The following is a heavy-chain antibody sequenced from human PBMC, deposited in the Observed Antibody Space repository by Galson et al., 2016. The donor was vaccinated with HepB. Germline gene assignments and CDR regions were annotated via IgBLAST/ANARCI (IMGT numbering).Heavy chain of an antibody. CDR3: ASLFYASGSDRDAFDI. CDR1: GASMISYY. V-gene: IGHV4-59*01. D-gene: IGHD3-10*01. Sequence: SETLSLTCTVSGASMISYYWNLVRQPPGKGLEWIGYIYHSGSSYGGTTNYNPSLRSRVTIPLDTSKNQFSLKLRSVTAADTAVYFCASLFYASGSDRDAFDIWGQGTMVTVSS. J-gene: IGHJ3*02. CDR2: IYHSGSSYGGTT.